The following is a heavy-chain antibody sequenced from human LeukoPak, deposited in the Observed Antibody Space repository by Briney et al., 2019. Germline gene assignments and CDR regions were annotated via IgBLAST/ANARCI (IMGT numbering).Heavy chain of an antibody. CDR3: ARFHRVLGIVGATWWFDP. J-gene: IGHJ5*02. CDR1: GYTFTGYY. D-gene: IGHD1-26*01. CDR2: INPNSGGT. Sequence: GASVKVSCKASGYTFTGYYMHWVRQAPGQGLEWMGWINPNSGGTNYAQKFQGRVTMTRDTSISTAYMELSRLRSDDTAVYHCARFHRVLGIVGATWWFDPWGQGTLVTVSS. V-gene: IGHV1-2*02.